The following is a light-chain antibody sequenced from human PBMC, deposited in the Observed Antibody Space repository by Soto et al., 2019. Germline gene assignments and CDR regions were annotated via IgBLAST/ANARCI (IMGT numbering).Light chain of an antibody. V-gene: IGKV1-5*01. J-gene: IGKJ1*01. CDR1: QTITTW. CDR3: QQSYSTWWT. Sequence: DIQMTQSPSTLSASVGDRVTITCRASQTITTWLAWYQQKPGKAPKLLIYDAPTLESGVPSRFSGSGSGTDFTLTISSLQPEDFATYYCQQSYSTWWTFGQGTKVDIK. CDR2: DAP.